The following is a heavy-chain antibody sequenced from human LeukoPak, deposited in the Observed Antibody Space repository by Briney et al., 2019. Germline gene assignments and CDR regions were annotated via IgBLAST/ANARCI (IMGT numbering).Heavy chain of an antibody. D-gene: IGHD4-23*01. CDR2: IYYSGST. J-gene: IGHJ3*02. CDR3: AKDPTPYGGNRWAFDI. CDR1: GGSISSYY. V-gene: IGHV4-59*01. Sequence: SETLSLTCTVSGGSISSYYWSWIRQPPGKGLEWIGYIYYSGSTNYNPSLKSRVTISVDTSKNQFSLKLSSVTAADTAVYYCAKDPTPYGGNRWAFDIWGQGTMVTVSS.